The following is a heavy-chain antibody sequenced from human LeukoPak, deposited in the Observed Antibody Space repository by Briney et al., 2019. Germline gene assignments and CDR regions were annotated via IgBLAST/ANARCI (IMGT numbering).Heavy chain of an antibody. J-gene: IGHJ6*02. CDR1: GFTFDDYT. CDR2: ISWNSGSI. V-gene: IGHV3-9*01. Sequence: GGSLRLSCAASGFTFDDYTMHWVRQAPGKGLEWVSGISWNSGSIGYADSVKGRFTISRDNAKNSLYLQMNSLRAEDTALYYCAKLDRSGGSCNYYGMDVWGQGTTVTVSS. CDR3: AKLDRSGGSCNYYGMDV. D-gene: IGHD2-15*01.